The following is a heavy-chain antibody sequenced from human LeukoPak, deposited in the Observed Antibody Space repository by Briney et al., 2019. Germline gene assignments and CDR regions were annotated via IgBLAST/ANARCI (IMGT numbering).Heavy chain of an antibody. D-gene: IGHD5-24*01. CDR3: ARDHVQIATFYFDY. J-gene: IGHJ4*02. CDR1: GGSISSSSYY. Sequence: PSETLSLTCTVSGGSISSSSYYWGWIRQPPGKGLEWIGSIYYRGSTYYNPSLKSRVTISVDTSKNQFSLKLSSVTAADTAVYYCARDHVQIATFYFDYWGQGTLVTVSS. V-gene: IGHV4-39*07. CDR2: IYYRGST.